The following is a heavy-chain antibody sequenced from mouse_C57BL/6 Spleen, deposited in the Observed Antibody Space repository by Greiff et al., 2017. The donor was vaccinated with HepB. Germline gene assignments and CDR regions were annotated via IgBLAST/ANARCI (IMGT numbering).Heavy chain of an antibody. CDR3: ATYYDYSFDY. D-gene: IGHD2-4*01. J-gene: IGHJ2*01. CDR1: GYTFTDYY. Sequence: EVQLQQSGPELVKPGASVKISCKASGYTFTDYYMNWVKQSHGKSLEWIGDINPNNGGTSYNQKFKGKATLTVDKSSSTVYMELRSLTSEDSAVYYCATYYDYSFDYWGQGTTLTVSS. CDR2: INPNNGGT. V-gene: IGHV1-26*01.